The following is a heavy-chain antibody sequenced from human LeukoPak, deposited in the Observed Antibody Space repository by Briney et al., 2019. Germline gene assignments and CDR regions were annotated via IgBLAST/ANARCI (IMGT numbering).Heavy chain of an antibody. Sequence: PGGSLRLSCAASGFTFSSYGMHWVRQGPGKGLEWVAFVRNDGSNEYYVGSVKGRFTISRDKSKNTLYLQMNSLRAEDTAVYSCAKESDSGYHSEGPKTWGLGTLVTVSS. CDR1: GFTFSSYG. CDR3: AKESDSGYHSEGPKT. CDR2: VRNDGSNE. J-gene: IGHJ5*02. V-gene: IGHV3-30*02. D-gene: IGHD5-12*01.